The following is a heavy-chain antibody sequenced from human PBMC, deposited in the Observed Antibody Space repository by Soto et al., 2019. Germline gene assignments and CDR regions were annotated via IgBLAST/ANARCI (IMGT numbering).Heavy chain of an antibody. Sequence: SETLSLTCAVSGGSISSSNWWSWDRQPPGKGLEWIGEIYHSGSTNYNPSLKSRVTISVDKSKNQFSLKLSSVTAADTAVYYCARDAGTTGGYYYYYGMDVWGQGTTVTVYS. CDR2: IYHSGST. D-gene: IGHD1-1*01. J-gene: IGHJ6*02. CDR3: ARDAGTTGGYYYYYGMDV. V-gene: IGHV4-4*02. CDR1: GGSISSSNW.